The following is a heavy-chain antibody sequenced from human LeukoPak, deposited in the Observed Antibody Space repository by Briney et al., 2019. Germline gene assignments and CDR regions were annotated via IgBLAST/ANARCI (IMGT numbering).Heavy chain of an antibody. Sequence: GGSLRLSCAASGFTFSSYSMNWVRQAPGKGLEWVSYISSRSSTIYYADSVKGRFTISRDNAKNSLYLQMNSLRAEDTAVYYCARATPDYDFWSIGPDYWGQGTLVTVSS. CDR2: ISSRSSTI. D-gene: IGHD3-3*01. CDR1: GFTFSSYS. CDR3: ARATPDYDFWSIGPDY. J-gene: IGHJ4*02. V-gene: IGHV3-48*01.